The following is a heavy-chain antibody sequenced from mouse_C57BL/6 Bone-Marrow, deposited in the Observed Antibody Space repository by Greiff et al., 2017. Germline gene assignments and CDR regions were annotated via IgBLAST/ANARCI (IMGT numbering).Heavy chain of an antibody. D-gene: IGHD2-3*01. CDR1: GFTIKDDY. CDR2: IDPDIGDT. J-gene: IGHJ2*01. V-gene: IGHV14-4*01. Sequence: EVQLQQSGAELVRPGASVKLSCTASGFTIKDDYIHWVKQRPEQGLEWIGWIDPDIGDTEYASKFQGKATITSDTSSNTAYLQLSSLTSEDTAVYYCYSFDGNYFDFWGQGTPPTVAS. CDR3: YSFDGNYFDF.